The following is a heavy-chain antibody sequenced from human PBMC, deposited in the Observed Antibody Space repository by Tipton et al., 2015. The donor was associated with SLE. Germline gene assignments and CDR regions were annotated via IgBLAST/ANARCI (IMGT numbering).Heavy chain of an antibody. J-gene: IGHJ4*02. Sequence: GLVKPSETLSLTCAVYGGSITSSSYYWGWIRQSPGKGMEWIGEINHRGSTNYNPSPKSRVTISVDTSKNQFSLKLSSVTAADTAVYYCARRGWGVDYWGQGTLVTVSS. CDR2: INHRGST. CDR1: GGSITSSSYY. V-gene: IGHV4-39*01. CDR3: ARRGWGVDY. D-gene: IGHD3-16*01.